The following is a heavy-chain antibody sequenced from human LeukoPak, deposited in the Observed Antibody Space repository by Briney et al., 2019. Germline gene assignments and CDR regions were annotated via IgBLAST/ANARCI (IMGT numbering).Heavy chain of an antibody. Sequence: PSETLSLTCTVSGASISSYYWSWIRQPPGKGLEWIAYTLYSGDTNYNPSLKSRVTISVDTSKNQFSLKLSSVTAADTAVYYCARFSRPGDNSGHYLDHWGQGTLVTVSS. CDR3: ARFSRPGDNSGHYLDH. J-gene: IGHJ4*02. V-gene: IGHV4-59*01. CDR1: GASISSYY. D-gene: IGHD6-19*01. CDR2: TLYSGDT.